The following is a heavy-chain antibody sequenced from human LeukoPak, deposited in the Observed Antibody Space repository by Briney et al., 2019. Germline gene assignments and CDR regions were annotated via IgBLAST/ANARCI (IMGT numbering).Heavy chain of an antibody. Sequence: PSETLSLTCAVYGGSFSGYYWSWIRQPPGKGLEWIGEINHSGSTSYNPSLKSRVTISVDTSKNQFSLKLSSVTAADTAVYYCASTPNQIAAAPFDPWGQGTLVTVSS. CDR1: GGSFSGYY. V-gene: IGHV4-34*01. CDR3: ASTPNQIAAAPFDP. J-gene: IGHJ5*02. CDR2: INHSGST. D-gene: IGHD6-13*01.